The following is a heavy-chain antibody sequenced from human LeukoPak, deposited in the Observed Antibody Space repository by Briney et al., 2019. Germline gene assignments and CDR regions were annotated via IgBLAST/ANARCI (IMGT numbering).Heavy chain of an antibody. CDR2: ISGSGGST. CDR3: AKVSGLYCSGGSCYPYSD. CDR1: GFPFSSVG. Sequence: PGGSLRLSCVASGFPFSSVGMNWVRQAPGKGLEWVSAISGSGGSTYYADSVKGRFTISRDNSKNTLYLQMNSLRAEDTAVYYCAKVSGLYCSGGSCYPYSDWGQGTLVTVSS. J-gene: IGHJ4*02. D-gene: IGHD2-15*01. V-gene: IGHV3-23*01.